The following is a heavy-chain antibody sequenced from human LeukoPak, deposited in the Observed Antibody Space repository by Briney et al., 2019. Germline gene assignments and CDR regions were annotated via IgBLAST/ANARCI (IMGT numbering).Heavy chain of an antibody. CDR1: GFTFSNYW. CDR3: ARGYSSSWYNWFDP. J-gene: IGHJ5*02. Sequence: PGGSLRLSCAASGFTFSNYWMHWVRQAPGKGLVWVSQINNDGSTTRYADSVKGRFTISRDNAENTLYLQMNSLRAEDAAVYYCARGYSSSWYNWFDPWGRGTLVTVSS. D-gene: IGHD6-13*01. CDR2: INNDGSTT. V-gene: IGHV3-74*01.